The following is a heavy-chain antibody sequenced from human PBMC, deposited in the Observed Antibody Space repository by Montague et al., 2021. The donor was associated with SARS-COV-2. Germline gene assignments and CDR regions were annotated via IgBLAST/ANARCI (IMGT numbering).Heavy chain of an antibody. Sequence: SLRLSCAASGFSFYTYWMNWVRQAPGKGLEWVANINQDGSGKYYVDSVKGRFTISGDNAQNSLYLQLNSLRAEDTAVYYCAKDYSSGSYSYFYGMDVWGQGTTVAVSS. J-gene: IGHJ6*02. CDR3: AKDYSSGSYSYFYGMDV. D-gene: IGHD6-19*01. CDR1: GFSFYTYW. V-gene: IGHV3-7*01. CDR2: INQDGSGK.